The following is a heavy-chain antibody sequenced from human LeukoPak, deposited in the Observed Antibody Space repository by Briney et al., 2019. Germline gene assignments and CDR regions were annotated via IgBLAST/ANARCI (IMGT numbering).Heavy chain of an antibody. CDR2: ISWDGGRT. CDR1: GFTFDDYA. V-gene: IGHV3-43D*03. CDR3: VRDANYHDGSNYYDVLDI. D-gene: IGHD3-22*01. Sequence: PGGSLRLSCAASGFTFDDYAMHWVRQAPGKGLEWVSLISWDGGRTYYADSVKGRFTISRDNSKNSLYLQMNSLRAEDTALYYCVRDANYHDGSNYYDVLDIWGQGTMVTVSS. J-gene: IGHJ3*02.